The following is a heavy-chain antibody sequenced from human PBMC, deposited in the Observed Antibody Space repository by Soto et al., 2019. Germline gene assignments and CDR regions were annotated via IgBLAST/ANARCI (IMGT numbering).Heavy chain of an antibody. J-gene: IGHJ6*02. CDR2: SRCRGGGT. D-gene: IGHD3-10*02. CDR3: AKARISRFYYGKEV. V-gene: IGHV3-23*01. CDR1: GFTYRSYA. Sequence: EVSLRRSCAASGFTYRSYALSWVRQAPGKGREWVSASRCRGGGTYYADTGKGRCPIYRENSKKKRYRQMNSLRAEDTAVYYWAKARISRFYYGKEVWGPGTTVTVPS.